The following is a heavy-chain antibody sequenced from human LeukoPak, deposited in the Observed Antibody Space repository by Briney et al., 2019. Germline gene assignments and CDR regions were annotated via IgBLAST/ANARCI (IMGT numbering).Heavy chain of an antibody. Sequence: PGRSLRLSCAASGFTFSSYGMHWVRQAPGKGLEWVALIWYDGSKKFYTDSVKGRFTISRDNSKSTLYLQMNSLRAEDTAVYYCARDEAVMTTVLSDAFDIWGQGTMVTVSS. CDR3: ARDEAVMTTVLSDAFDI. J-gene: IGHJ3*02. CDR2: IWYDGSKK. V-gene: IGHV3-33*01. D-gene: IGHD4-17*01. CDR1: GFTFSSYG.